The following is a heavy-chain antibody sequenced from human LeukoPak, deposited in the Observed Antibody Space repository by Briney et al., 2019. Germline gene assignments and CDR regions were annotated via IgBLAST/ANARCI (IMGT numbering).Heavy chain of an antibody. Sequence: SVKVSCKASGYTFTGHYMHWVRQAPGQGLEWMGGIIPIFGTANYAQKFQGRVTITADESTSTAYMELSSLRSEDTAVYYCAGTSHWITMVRGFRQRWFDPWGQGTLVTVSS. V-gene: IGHV1-69*13. D-gene: IGHD3-10*01. J-gene: IGHJ5*02. CDR3: AGTSHWITMVRGFRQRWFDP. CDR1: GYTFTGHY. CDR2: IIPIFGTA.